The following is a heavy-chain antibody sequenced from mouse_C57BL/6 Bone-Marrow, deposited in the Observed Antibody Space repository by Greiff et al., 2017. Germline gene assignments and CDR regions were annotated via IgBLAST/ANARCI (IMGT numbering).Heavy chain of an antibody. CDR1: GYSITSGYY. D-gene: IGHD2-12*01. J-gene: IGHJ1*03. Sequence: EVKLLESGPGLVKPSQSLSLTCSVTGYSITSGYYWNWIRQFPGNKLEWMGYISYDGSNNYNPSLKNRISITRDTSKNQFFLKLNSVTTEDTATYYCARLLLRRWWYFDVWGTGTTVTVSS. CDR3: ARLLLRRWWYFDV. CDR2: ISYDGSN. V-gene: IGHV3-6*01.